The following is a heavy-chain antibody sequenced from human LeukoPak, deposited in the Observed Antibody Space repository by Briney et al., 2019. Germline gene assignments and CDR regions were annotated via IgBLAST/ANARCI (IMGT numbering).Heavy chain of an antibody. D-gene: IGHD3-16*02. Sequence: PSETLSLTCAVYGGSFSGYYWSWIRQPPGKGLEWGGEINHSGSTNYNPSLKSRVTISVDTSKNQFSLKRSSVTAADTAVYSCARGSIMITFGGVIVYRTVHAFDIWGQGTMVTVSS. CDR2: INHSGST. CDR1: GGSFSGYY. CDR3: ARGSIMITFGGVIVYRTVHAFDI. J-gene: IGHJ3*02. V-gene: IGHV4-34*01.